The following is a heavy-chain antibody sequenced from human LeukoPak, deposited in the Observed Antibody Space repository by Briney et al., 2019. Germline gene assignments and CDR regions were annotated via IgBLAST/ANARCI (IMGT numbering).Heavy chain of an antibody. J-gene: IGHJ4*02. CDR1: GYGSGDSFTSHW. CDR3: ARHGPYCGGDCYSGSDY. V-gene: IGHV5-51*01. CDR2: IYPGDSDT. Sequence: GESLKISCQGSGYGSGDSFTSHWIAWVRQMPGKGLEWMGIIYPGDSDTRYSPSFQGQVTISADKSISTAYLQWSSLKASDTAMYYCARHGPYCGGDCYSGSDYWGQGTLVTVSS. D-gene: IGHD2-21*02.